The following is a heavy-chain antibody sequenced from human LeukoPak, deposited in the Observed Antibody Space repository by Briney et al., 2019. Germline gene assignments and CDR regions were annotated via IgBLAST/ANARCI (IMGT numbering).Heavy chain of an antibody. CDR2: INHSGST. CDR1: GGSVSGYY. CDR3: ARGYIRPHYYYDSSGSLPFDY. Sequence: SETLSLTCAVEGGSVSGYYWGWVRQPPGKGLEWIGEINHSGSTNYNPSLKSRVTISVDTSKNQFSLKLSSVTAADTAVYYCARGYIRPHYYYDSSGSLPFDYWGQGTLVTVSS. D-gene: IGHD3-22*01. J-gene: IGHJ4*02. V-gene: IGHV4-34*01.